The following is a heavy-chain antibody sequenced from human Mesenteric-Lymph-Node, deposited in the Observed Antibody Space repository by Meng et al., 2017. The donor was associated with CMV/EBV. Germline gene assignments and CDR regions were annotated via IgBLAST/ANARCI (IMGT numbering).Heavy chain of an antibody. Sequence: SETLSFTCTVSGGSISSSSYYWSWIRQPPGKGLEWIGSIYYSGNTNYNPSLKSRATISVDMSKNHFSVKLNSVTAADTAVYYCARSPGNWFDTWGQGILVTVSS. CDR2: IYYSGNT. CDR1: GGSISSSSYY. V-gene: IGHV4-61*03. CDR3: ARSPGNWFDT. J-gene: IGHJ5*02.